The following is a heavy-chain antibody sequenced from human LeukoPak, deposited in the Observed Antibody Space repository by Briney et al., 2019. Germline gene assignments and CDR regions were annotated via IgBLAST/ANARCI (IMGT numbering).Heavy chain of an antibody. CDR2: INPTGGST. Sequence: PGESLKISCKASGYIFTNYYMHWLRQAPGQGLEWVGLINPTGGSTTYAQKFQGRVTMTRDTSTTTVYMEVSSLRSEDTAVYYCARAGYDSSGYYSYWGQGTLVTVSS. D-gene: IGHD3-22*01. CDR3: ARAGYDSSGYYSY. J-gene: IGHJ4*02. CDR1: GYIFTNYY. V-gene: IGHV1-46*01.